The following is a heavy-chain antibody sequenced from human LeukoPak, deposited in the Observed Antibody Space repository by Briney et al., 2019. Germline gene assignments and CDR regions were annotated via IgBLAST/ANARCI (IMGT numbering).Heavy chain of an antibody. CDR2: IIPILGIA. J-gene: IGHJ4*02. D-gene: IGHD6-13*01. CDR1: GGTFSSYA. Sequence: SVKVSCKASGGTFSSYAISWVRQAPGRGLEWMGRIIPILGIANYAQKFQGRVTITADKSTSTAYMELSSLRSEDTAVYYCAGSSGYSSSIIDYWGQGTLVTVSS. V-gene: IGHV1-69*04. CDR3: AGSSGYSSSIIDY.